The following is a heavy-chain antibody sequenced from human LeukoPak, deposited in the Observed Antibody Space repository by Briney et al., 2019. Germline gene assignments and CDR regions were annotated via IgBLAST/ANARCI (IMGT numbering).Heavy chain of an antibody. CDR2: IRYDGSNS. J-gene: IGHJ6*03. Sequence: PGGSLRLSCAASGLTFSRCGMHWVRQAPGKGLEWVAFIRYDGSNSYYADSVKGRFTTSRDDSIDTLYLQMNNLRAEDTAVYYCAKDKGVNYMDVWGKGTTVTISS. D-gene: IGHD2-8*01. V-gene: IGHV3-30*02. CDR1: GLTFSRCG. CDR3: AKDKGVNYMDV.